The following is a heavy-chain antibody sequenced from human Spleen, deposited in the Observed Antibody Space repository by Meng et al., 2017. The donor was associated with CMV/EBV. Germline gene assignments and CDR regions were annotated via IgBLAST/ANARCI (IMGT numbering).Heavy chain of an antibody. CDR3: VKDMYDRSRHFAF. CDR2: VSWDGDST. J-gene: IGHJ4*02. D-gene: IGHD3-3*01. Sequence: GESLKISCAASGFKFDGYTMHWVRQAPRKGLEWVSTVSWDGDSTYYTASVEGRFTISRDNSKNSLYLQMNSLTTEDTAFYYCVKDMYDRSRHFAFWGQGTLVTVSS. CDR1: GFKFDGYT. V-gene: IGHV3-43*01.